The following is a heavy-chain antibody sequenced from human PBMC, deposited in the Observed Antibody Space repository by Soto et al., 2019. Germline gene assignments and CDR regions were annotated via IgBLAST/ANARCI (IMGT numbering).Heavy chain of an antibody. J-gene: IGHJ6*03. Sequence: SETLSLTCTVSGGSISSSSYYWGWIRQPPGKGLEWIGSIYYSGSTYYNPSLKSRVTISVDTSKNQLSLKLSSVTAADTAVYYCARRDYGDYYYYMDVWGKGTTVTVSS. CDR2: IYYSGST. CDR1: GGSISSSSYY. D-gene: IGHD4-17*01. V-gene: IGHV4-39*01. CDR3: ARRDYGDYYYYMDV.